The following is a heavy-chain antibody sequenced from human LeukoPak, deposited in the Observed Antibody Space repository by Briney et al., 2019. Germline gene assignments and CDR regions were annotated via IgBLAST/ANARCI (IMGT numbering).Heavy chain of an antibody. CDR1: GFTVSSNY. CDR2: IYSGGST. V-gene: IGHV3-66*01. J-gene: IGHJ4*02. Sequence: GGSLRLSCAASGFTVSSNYMTWVRQTPGKGLEWVSVIYSGGSTYYADSVKGRFTISRDNSKNTLYLQMNSLRAEDTAVYYCARAVYYDILTGYANSAAFDYWGQGTLVTVSS. D-gene: IGHD3-9*01. CDR3: ARAVYYDILTGYANSAAFDY.